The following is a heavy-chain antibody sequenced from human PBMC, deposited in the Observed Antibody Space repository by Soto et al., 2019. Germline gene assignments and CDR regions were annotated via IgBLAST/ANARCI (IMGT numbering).Heavy chain of an antibody. CDR3: ATSRHFYYSMDV. CDR1: GYTFTSYY. Sequence: ASVKVSGKASGYTFTSYYIHWVRQAPGQGLERMGLINRGGDSTRDAQKVQGRLTLTRDTSTATVYMELSSLRSEDTAVYFCATSRHFYYSMDVWGQGTTVTSP. V-gene: IGHV1-46*01. J-gene: IGHJ6*02. CDR2: INRGGDST.